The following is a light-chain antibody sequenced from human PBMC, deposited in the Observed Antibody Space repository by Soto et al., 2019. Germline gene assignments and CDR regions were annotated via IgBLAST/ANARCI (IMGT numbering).Light chain of an antibody. Sequence: QSALTQPASVSGSPGQSITISCTRTSSNVESYNLVSWYQHPPGKAPKLIIYEGSERPSGVSNRFSGAQSGHSASLTISGLQAEDGADYYCSSDAGAVVFGGGTKLTVL. J-gene: IGLJ2*01. V-gene: IGLV2-23*01. CDR1: SSNVESYNL. CDR3: SSDAGAVV. CDR2: EGS.